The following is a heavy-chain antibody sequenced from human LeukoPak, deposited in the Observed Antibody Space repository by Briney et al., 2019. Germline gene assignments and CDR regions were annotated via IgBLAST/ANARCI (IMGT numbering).Heavy chain of an antibody. D-gene: IGHD4-23*01. J-gene: IGHJ3*02. Sequence: ASVKVSCKASGYTLTGYYMHWVRQAPGRGLEWMGWINPNSGGTNYAQKFQGRVTMTRDTSISTAYMELSRLRSDDTAVYYCATYGGNSVEAFDIWGQGTMVTVSS. CDR1: GYTLTGYY. V-gene: IGHV1-2*02. CDR3: ATYGGNSVEAFDI. CDR2: INPNSGGT.